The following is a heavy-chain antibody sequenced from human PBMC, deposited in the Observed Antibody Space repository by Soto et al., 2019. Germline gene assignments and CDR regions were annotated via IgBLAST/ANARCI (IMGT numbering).Heavy chain of an antibody. CDR2: ISSSSSTI. D-gene: IGHD3-3*01. Sequence: SLSLSCAASGFTFSSYSMNWVRQAPGKGLEWVSYISSSSSTIYYADSVKGRFTISRDNAKNSLYLQMNSLRDEDTAVYYCARVARFYNSRWFDPWGQGTLVTVSS. J-gene: IGHJ5*02. CDR1: GFTFSSYS. V-gene: IGHV3-48*02. CDR3: ARVARFYNSRWFDP.